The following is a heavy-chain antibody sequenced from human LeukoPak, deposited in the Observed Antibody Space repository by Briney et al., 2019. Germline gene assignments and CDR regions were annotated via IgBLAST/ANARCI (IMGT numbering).Heavy chain of an antibody. J-gene: IGHJ4*02. CDR1: GYSISSGNY. V-gene: IGHV4-38-2*02. D-gene: IGHD2-2*01. CDR3: AKGYCRGNSCYDDRGAFDY. CDR2: IYHSGST. Sequence: PSETLSLTCSVSGYSISSGNYWGWIRLPPGKGLQWIGNIYHSGSTYYNPSLKSRVTISVDTSKNHFSLKLSSVTAADTAVYYCAKGYCRGNSCYDDRGAFDYWGQGTLVTVSS.